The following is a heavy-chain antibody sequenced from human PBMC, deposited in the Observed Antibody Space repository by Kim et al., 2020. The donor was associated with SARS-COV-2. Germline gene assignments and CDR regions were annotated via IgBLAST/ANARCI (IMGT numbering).Heavy chain of an antibody. J-gene: IGHJ4*02. CDR3: AKDVGGRCCSSTSCYTPFYVATLGY. V-gene: IGHV3-30*18. CDR2: ISYDGSNK. CDR1: GFTFSSYG. D-gene: IGHD2-2*02. Sequence: GGSLRLSCAASGFTFSSYGMHWVRQAPGKGLECVSVISYDGSNKYYADSVKGRFTISRDNSKNTLYLQMNSLRAEDTAVYYCAKDVGGRCCSSTSCYTPFYVATLGYWGQGPLVPVST.